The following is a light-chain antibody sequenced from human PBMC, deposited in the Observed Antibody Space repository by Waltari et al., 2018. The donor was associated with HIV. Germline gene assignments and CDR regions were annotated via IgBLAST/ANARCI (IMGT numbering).Light chain of an antibody. CDR2: DVT. Sequence: QSALTQPRSVSGSPGQSVTISCTGTSSDVGAYNYVSWYQHHPNKGPKLLIYDVTKRPAGVPDLFSGSKSGNTAALTISGLQAEDEADYYCCSYADTYFVLFGGRTKLTVL. J-gene: IGLJ2*01. CDR1: SSDVGAYNY. V-gene: IGLV2-11*01. CDR3: CSYADTYFVL.